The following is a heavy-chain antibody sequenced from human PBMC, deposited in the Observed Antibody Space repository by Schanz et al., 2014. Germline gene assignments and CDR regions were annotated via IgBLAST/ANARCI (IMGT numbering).Heavy chain of an antibody. J-gene: IGHJ5*02. D-gene: IGHD2-2*01. Sequence: EVQVVESGGGLVQPGGSLRLSCAVSGFTVSANYMIWVRQPPGKGLEWVSTISGSGGDTYPADSVKGRFTISRDNSNNTLYLQMKSLRAEDTAVYYCARDRRRYCSTASCLHDNWFDPWGQGTLVIVSS. CDR2: ISGSGGDT. V-gene: IGHV3-23*04. CDR1: GFTVSANY. CDR3: ARDRRRYCSTASCLHDNWFDP.